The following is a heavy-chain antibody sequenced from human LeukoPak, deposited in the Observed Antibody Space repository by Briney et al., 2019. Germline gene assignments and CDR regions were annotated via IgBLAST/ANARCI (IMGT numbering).Heavy chain of an antibody. CDR2: INSDGSST. D-gene: IGHD1-26*01. CDR1: GFTFSSYW. J-gene: IGHJ3*02. CDR3: ARDQDGYSGSPIDAFDI. Sequence: GGSLRLSCAASGFTFSSYWMHWVRQAPGKGLVWVSRINSDGSSTSYADSVKGRFTISRDNAKNSLYLQMNSLRAEDTAVYYCARDQDGYSGSPIDAFDIWGQGTMITVSS. V-gene: IGHV3-74*01.